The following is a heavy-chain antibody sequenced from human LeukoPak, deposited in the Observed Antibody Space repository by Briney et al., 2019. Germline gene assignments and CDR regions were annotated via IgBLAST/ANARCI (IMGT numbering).Heavy chain of an antibody. V-gene: IGHV4-4*09. D-gene: IGHD5-24*01. J-gene: IGHJ4*02. Sequence: PSETLSLTCTVSGGSISSYDWTWIRQPPGKALEWIGYIYTTGNSNYNPSLKSRVTISVDTSKNQIFLKLTSVTAADTAVYYCAKDLWEGRWHATSNFDYWGQGTLVTVSS. CDR3: AKDLWEGRWHATSNFDY. CDR1: GGSISSYD. CDR2: IYTTGNS.